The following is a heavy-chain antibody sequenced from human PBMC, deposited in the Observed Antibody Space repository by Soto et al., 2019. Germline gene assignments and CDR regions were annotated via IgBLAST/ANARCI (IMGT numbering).Heavy chain of an antibody. D-gene: IGHD5-12*01. CDR3: AREFPHYSAATIGCDY. CDR1: GFTFSSYE. CDR2: ISSSGSTI. J-gene: IGHJ4*02. V-gene: IGHV3-48*03. Sequence: PGGSLRLSCASSGFTFSSYEMNWVRHAPGKGLELVSYISSSGSTIYYADSVKGRFTISRDNAKNSLYLQMNSLRAEDTAVYYCAREFPHYSAATIGCDYWGQGTLVTVSS.